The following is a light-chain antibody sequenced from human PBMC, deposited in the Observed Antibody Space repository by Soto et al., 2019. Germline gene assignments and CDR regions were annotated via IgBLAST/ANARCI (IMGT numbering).Light chain of an antibody. CDR3: QSYGNSPIA. CDR1: QSISGRN. J-gene: IGKJ5*01. V-gene: IGKV3D-20*01. Sequence: ELVFTQSPATLALSPGESAALSCGASQSISGRNLAWYQQRPGLAPRLLISDASSRVNGIPDRFSGSGSGTDFTLTISRXEPEDFAVYYCQSYGNSPIAFGQGTRLEIK. CDR2: DAS.